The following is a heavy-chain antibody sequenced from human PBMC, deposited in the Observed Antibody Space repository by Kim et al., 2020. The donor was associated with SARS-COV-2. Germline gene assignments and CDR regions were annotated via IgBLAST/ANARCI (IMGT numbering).Heavy chain of an antibody. CDR1: GFTFSSYW. D-gene: IGHD6-19*01. J-gene: IGHJ3*02. CDR3: ARDGDLYSSGKDAFDI. Sequence: GGSLRLSCAASGFTFSSYWMTWVRQAPGKGLEWVANIKQDGNQKYYVDSVKGRFTISKDNAKNSLYLQMNSLRAEDTAVYYCARDGDLYSSGKDAFDIWG. CDR2: IKQDGNQK. V-gene: IGHV3-7*01.